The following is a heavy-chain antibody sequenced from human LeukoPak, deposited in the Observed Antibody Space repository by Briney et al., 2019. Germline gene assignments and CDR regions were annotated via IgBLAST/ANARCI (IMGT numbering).Heavy chain of an antibody. CDR1: GGSISSSSYY. D-gene: IGHD3-22*01. CDR2: IYYSGST. J-gene: IGHJ2*01. V-gene: IGHV4-39*01. Sequence: SGTLSLTCTVSGGSISSSSYYWGWIRQPPGKGLEWIGSIYYSGSTSYNPSLKSRVTISVDTSKNQFSLKLSSVTAADTAVYYCARGVTLIVVVIHDWYLDLWGRGTVFTVSS. CDR3: ARGVTLIVVVIHDWYLDL.